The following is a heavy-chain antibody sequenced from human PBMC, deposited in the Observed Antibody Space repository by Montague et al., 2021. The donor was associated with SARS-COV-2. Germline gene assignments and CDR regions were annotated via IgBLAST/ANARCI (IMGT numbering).Heavy chain of an antibody. D-gene: IGHD3-3*01. Sequence: SETLSLTCSFSGGSIRSYYWSWIRLPPGKPLEWLGYIYYTGETTXXPSIKSRVTISVDTSRSQCSLRLTSVTAADTAVYFCARFWSGYVDKWSQGTLVTVSS. CDR1: GGSIRSYY. CDR3: ARFWSGYVDK. J-gene: IGHJ4*02. CDR2: IYYTGET. V-gene: IGHV4-59*01.